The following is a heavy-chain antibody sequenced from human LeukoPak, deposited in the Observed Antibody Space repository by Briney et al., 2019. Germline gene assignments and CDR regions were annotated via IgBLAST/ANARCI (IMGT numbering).Heavy chain of an antibody. CDR2: ISASGIMK. Sequence: AGGSLRLSCATSGFAFTDFYMTWFRQAPGGGLEWVSHISASGIMKFYEDSVKGRFTVSRDNVNQSLHLQMNSLRPEDAAVYYCARCRGSGSYCLDHWGQGTLVTVSS. CDR3: ARCRGSGSYCLDH. J-gene: IGHJ4*02. D-gene: IGHD3-10*01. CDR1: GFAFTDFY. V-gene: IGHV3-11*01.